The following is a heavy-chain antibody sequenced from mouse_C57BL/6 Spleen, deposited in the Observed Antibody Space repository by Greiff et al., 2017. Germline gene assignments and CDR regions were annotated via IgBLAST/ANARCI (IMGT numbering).Heavy chain of an antibody. CDR3: TRGEVTTRAMDY. CDR1: GYTFTDYE. CDR2: IDPETGGT. V-gene: IGHV1-15*01. J-gene: IGHJ4*01. Sequence: VQLQQSGAELVRPGASVTLSCKASGYTFTDYEMNWVKQTPVHGLEWIGAIDPETGGTAYNQKFKGKAILTAAKSSSTAYMELRSLTSEDSAVYYCTRGEVTTRAMDYWGQGTSVTVSS. D-gene: IGHD2-2*01.